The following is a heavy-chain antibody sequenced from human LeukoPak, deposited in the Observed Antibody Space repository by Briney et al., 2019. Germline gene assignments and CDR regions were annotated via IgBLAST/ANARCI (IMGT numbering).Heavy chain of an antibody. CDR2: IYYSGST. CDR1: GGSVSSATAF. CDR3: ARGYAVTTPREDWFDP. D-gene: IGHD4-17*01. V-gene: IGHV4-39*01. J-gene: IGHJ5*02. Sequence: SETLSLTCTVSGGSVSSATAFWGWIRQPPGKGLEWLGTIYYSGSTYYNPSLKSRVTISVDTSKNQFSLKLSSVTAADTAVYYCARGYAVTTPREDWFDPWGQRTLVTVSS.